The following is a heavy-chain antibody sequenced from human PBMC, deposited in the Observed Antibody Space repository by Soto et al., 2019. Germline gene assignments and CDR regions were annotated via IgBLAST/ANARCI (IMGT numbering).Heavy chain of an antibody. V-gene: IGHV1-18*01. CDR3: ARAPSLTVAPVDY. J-gene: IGHJ4*02. Sequence: QVQLVQSGAEVKTSGASVKVYCKASGYTFTSFGISWVRQAPGQGLEWMGWISAHKGNTNYVQKFQGTVTMTTDTSTSTAYMELRSLRSDDTAVYYCARAPSLTVAPVDYWGQGTLVTVSS. CDR1: GYTFTSFG. CDR2: ISAHKGNT. D-gene: IGHD6-19*01.